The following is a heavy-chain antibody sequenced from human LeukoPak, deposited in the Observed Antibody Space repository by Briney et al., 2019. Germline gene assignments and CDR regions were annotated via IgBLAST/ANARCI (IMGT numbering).Heavy chain of an antibody. D-gene: IGHD3-10*01. CDR3: ATLGNRGSDQ. CDR1: VYSFTSGYY. Sequence: PSENLSLTCAVSVYSFTSGYYWGRVRQPPVKGLEWIGNIYHNGNTYYNPSLKSRVTISVDTSKNQYSLKLISLTAAETAVYYCATLGNRGSDQWGQGTLVTVSS. CDR2: IYHNGNT. J-gene: IGHJ4*02. V-gene: IGHV4-38-2*01.